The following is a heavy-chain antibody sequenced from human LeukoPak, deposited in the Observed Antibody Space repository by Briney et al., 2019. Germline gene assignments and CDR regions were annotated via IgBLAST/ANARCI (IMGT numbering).Heavy chain of an antibody. V-gene: IGHV4-59*01. CDR1: GGSIGSYY. Sequence: SETLSLTCTVSGGSIGSYYWSWIRQPPGKGLEWIGYIYYSGSTNYNPSLKSRVTISVDTSKNQFSLKLSSVTAADTAVYYCAGWYGVWTTFDYWGQGTLVTVSS. CDR3: AGWYGVWTTFDY. CDR2: IYYSGST. D-gene: IGHD6-13*01. J-gene: IGHJ4*02.